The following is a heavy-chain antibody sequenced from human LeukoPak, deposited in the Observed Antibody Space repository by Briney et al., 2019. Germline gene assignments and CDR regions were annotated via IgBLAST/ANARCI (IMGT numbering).Heavy chain of an antibody. Sequence: SQTLSLTCAVSGGSISSGGYSWSWIRQPPGKGLEWIGYIYHSGSTYYNPSLKSRVTISGDRSKNQFSLKLSSVTAADTAVYYCARAIWSMVTDYYFDYWGQGTLVTVSS. V-gene: IGHV4-30-2*01. CDR3: ARAIWSMVTDYYFDY. CDR2: IYHSGST. D-gene: IGHD5-18*01. J-gene: IGHJ4*02. CDR1: GGSISSGGYS.